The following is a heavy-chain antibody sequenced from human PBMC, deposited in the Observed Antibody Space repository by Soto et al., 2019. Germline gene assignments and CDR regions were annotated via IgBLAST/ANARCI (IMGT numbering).Heavy chain of an antibody. V-gene: IGHV1-69*01. CDR1: GGTFSSYA. Sequence: QVQLVQSGAEVKKPGSSVTVSCKASGGTFSSYAISWVRQAPGQGLEWMGGIIPIFGTATYAQKCQGRVTITADDSTSTVYMELSSRRSEDTSVYYCARYSGSGSYAYSGYYYYGMDVGGQGATVTVS. CDR3: ARYSGSGSYAYSGYYYYGMDV. D-gene: IGHD3-10*01. CDR2: IIPIFGTA. J-gene: IGHJ6*02.